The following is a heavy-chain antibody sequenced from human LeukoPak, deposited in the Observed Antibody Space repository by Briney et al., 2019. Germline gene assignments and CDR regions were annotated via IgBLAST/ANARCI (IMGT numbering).Heavy chain of an antibody. CDR3: ARVAEWEKFDY. J-gene: IGHJ4*02. V-gene: IGHV1-18*01. Sequence: ASVKVSCKASGYTFTIYGLSWVRQAPGQGLEWMGWISAYNGNTNYAQKFQGRVTMTRDMSTSTVYMELSSLKSEDTAVYYCARVAEWEKFDYWGQGTLVTVSS. CDR1: GYTFTIYG. CDR2: ISAYNGNT. D-gene: IGHD1-26*01.